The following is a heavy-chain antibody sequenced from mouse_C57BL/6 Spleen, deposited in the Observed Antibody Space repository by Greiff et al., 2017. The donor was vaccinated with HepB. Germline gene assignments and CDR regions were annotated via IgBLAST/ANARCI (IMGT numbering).Heavy chain of an antibody. CDR2: IHPNSGST. V-gene: IGHV1-64*01. J-gene: IGHJ1*03. D-gene: IGHD1-1*01. CDR1: GYTFTSYW. Sequence: QVQLQQPGAELVKPGASVKLSCKASGYTFTSYWMHWVKQRPGQGLEWIGMIHPNSGSTNYNEKFKSKATLTEDKSSSTAYMQLSSLTSEDSAVYYCARRNYYGSSYGYFDVWGTGTTVTVSS. CDR3: ARRNYYGSSYGYFDV.